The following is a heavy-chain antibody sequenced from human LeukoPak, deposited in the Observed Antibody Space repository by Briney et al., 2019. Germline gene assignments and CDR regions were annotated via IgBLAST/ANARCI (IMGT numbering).Heavy chain of an antibody. Sequence: SETLSLTCTVSGGSISSGSYYWSWIRQPAGKGLEWIGRIYTSGSTNYNPSLKSRVTISVDTSKNQFPLKLSSVTAADTAVYYCASGIDYWGQGTLVTVSS. J-gene: IGHJ4*02. D-gene: IGHD1-26*01. V-gene: IGHV4-61*02. CDR1: GGSISSGSYY. CDR3: ASGIDY. CDR2: IYTSGST.